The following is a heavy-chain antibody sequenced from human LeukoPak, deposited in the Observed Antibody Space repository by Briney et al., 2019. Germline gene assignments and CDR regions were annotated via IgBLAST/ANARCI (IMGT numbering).Heavy chain of an antibody. CDR3: AKGITFGGQLDY. J-gene: IGHJ4*02. CDR2: ISSSSSTI. D-gene: IGHD3-16*01. V-gene: IGHV3-48*01. CDR1: GFTFSSDS. Sequence: PGGSLRLSCAASGFTFSSDSMNWVRQAPGKGLEWVSYISSSSSTIYYADSVKGRFTISRDNSKNTLYLQMNSLRAEDTAVYYCAKGITFGGQLDYWGQGTLVTVSS.